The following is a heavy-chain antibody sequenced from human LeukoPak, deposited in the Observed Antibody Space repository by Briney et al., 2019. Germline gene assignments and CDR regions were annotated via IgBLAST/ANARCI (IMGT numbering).Heavy chain of an antibody. CDR2: INSDGSTI. CDR3: ARDFSGAIDY. Sequence: PGGSLRLSCAASGFTFSSNLMHWVRQGPGKRLVWVSHINSDGSTIRYADSVKGRFTISRDNAKNTLYLQMNSLRAEDTAVYFCARDFSGAIDYWGQGTQVTVSS. CDR1: GFTFSSNL. D-gene: IGHD3-10*01. J-gene: IGHJ4*02. V-gene: IGHV3-74*01.